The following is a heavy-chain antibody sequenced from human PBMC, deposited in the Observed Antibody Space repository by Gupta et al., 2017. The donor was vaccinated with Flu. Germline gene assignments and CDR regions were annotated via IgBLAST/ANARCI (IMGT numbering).Heavy chain of an antibody. CDR2: IIPLFGAT. V-gene: IGHV1-69*06. Sequence: QGLEGLGGIIPLFGATNYAQKYQGRVTITADKATSTADIELSSRTSEDTAVYYCARDQSREAALQASDNWFDPWGQGTLVTVSS. CDR3: ARDQSREAALQASDNWFDP. D-gene: IGHD6-13*01. J-gene: IGHJ5*02.